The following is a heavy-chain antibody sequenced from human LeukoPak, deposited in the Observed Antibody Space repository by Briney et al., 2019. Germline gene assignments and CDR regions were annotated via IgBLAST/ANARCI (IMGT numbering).Heavy chain of an antibody. Sequence: GESLKISCQTSGFMFTTYWIGWVRQMPGKGLEWMGLVYGGDSDTTYSPSFQGQVTISVDKSITTAYLQWSSLKASDTAMYYCARRHYYNSGSYDFWGQGTLVTVSS. J-gene: IGHJ4*02. CDR2: VYGGDSDT. D-gene: IGHD3-10*01. V-gene: IGHV5-51*01. CDR1: GFMFTTYW. CDR3: ARRHYYNSGSYDF.